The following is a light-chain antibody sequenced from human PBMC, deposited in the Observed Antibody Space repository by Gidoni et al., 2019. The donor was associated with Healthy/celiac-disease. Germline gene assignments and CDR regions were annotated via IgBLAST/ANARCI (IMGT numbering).Light chain of an antibody. CDR1: QSVSSN. Sequence: EIVMPQSPATLSVSPGERATLSCRASQSVSSNLAWYQQKPGQAPRLLIYGASTRATGIPARFSGSGSGTEFTLTISSLQSEELAAHYCQQYNNWPTFGQGTKVEIK. CDR3: QQYNNWPT. CDR2: GAS. J-gene: IGKJ1*01. V-gene: IGKV3-15*01.